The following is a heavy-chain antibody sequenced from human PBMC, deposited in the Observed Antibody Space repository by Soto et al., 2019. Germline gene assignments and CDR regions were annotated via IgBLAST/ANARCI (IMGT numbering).Heavy chain of an antibody. D-gene: IGHD3-22*01. V-gene: IGHV4-39*01. CDR2: VYYTGGA. CDR3: LRVVEAASRHNDFDS. Sequence: LSLTCDISGGFIDNSHSFWGWVRHPPGKGLEFIGSVYYTGGAYYNPSLKSRVTVSVDTSKNQLSLRVNSVTAADSAVYYCLRVVEAASRHNDFDSWGQGILVTVSS. J-gene: IGHJ4*02. CDR1: GGFIDNSHSF.